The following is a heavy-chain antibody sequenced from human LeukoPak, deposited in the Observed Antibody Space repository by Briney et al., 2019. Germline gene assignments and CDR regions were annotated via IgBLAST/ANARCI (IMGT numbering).Heavy chain of an antibody. D-gene: IGHD2-15*01. V-gene: IGHV4-39*07. CDR2: MYYRGST. J-gene: IGHJ3*02. Sequence: SETLSLTCTVSGGSISSSSHYWGWIRQPPGKGLEWIGSMYYRGSTYHNPSLKSRVTISADTSKNQFSLMLDSVTAADTAVYYCAIGRPRNATRLDEGYDMWGQGTLVTVSA. CDR1: GGSISSSSHY. CDR3: AIGRPRNATRLDEGYDM.